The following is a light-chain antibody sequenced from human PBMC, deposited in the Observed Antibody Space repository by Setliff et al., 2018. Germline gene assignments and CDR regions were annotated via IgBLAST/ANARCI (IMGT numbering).Light chain of an antibody. CDR1: SSDVGSYDL. CDR2: GVS. J-gene: IGLJ1*01. V-gene: IGLV2-14*03. Sequence: QSALTQPASVSGSTGQSITISCSGTSSDVGSYDLVSWYQQHPGKAPKLIIYGVSDRPSGVSSRFSGSKSGNTAYLTISGLQTEDEAEYYCNAYASDTTYVCGSGTKVTVL. CDR3: NAYASDTTYV.